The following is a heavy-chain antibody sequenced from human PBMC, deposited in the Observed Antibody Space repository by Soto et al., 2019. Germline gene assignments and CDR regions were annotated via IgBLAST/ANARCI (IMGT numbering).Heavy chain of an antibody. Sequence: ESGGGVVQPGRSLRLSCAASGFTFSSYAMHWVRQAPGKGLEWVAVISYDGSNKYYADSVKGRFTISRDNSKNTLYLQMNSLRAEDTAVYYCARVLPPYSSSWYSAFDIWGQGTMVTVSS. D-gene: IGHD6-13*01. CDR3: ARVLPPYSSSWYSAFDI. CDR1: GFTFSSYA. V-gene: IGHV3-30-3*01. J-gene: IGHJ3*02. CDR2: ISYDGSNK.